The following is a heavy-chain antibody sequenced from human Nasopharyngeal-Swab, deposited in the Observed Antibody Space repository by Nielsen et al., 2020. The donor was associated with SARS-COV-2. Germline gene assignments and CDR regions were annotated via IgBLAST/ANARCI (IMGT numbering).Heavy chain of an antibody. CDR1: GFIFKNYA. J-gene: IGHJ3*02. CDR2: ISGADDST. Sequence: GESLKISCSASGFIFKNYAMNWVRQAPGRGLEWVSAISGADDSTKYADSVKGRFTISRDNAKNSLYLQMNSLRAEDTAVYYCAREPTKYNAFDIWGQGTMVTVSS. D-gene: IGHD1-1*01. CDR3: AREPTKYNAFDI. V-gene: IGHV3-23*01.